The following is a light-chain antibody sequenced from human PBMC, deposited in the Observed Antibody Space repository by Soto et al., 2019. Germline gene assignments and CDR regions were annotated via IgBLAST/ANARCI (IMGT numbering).Light chain of an antibody. Sequence: EVVLTQSTATLSVSPGERATLSCRASESVNNKLGWYQQKPGQAPRHLIYRASTRATGIPARFSGSGSGTEFTVTISSLQAEDAAVYHCHQYHNWFPFTFGQGTRQDIK. J-gene: IGKJ5*01. CDR2: RAS. V-gene: IGKV3-15*01. CDR3: HQYHNWFPFT. CDR1: ESVNNK.